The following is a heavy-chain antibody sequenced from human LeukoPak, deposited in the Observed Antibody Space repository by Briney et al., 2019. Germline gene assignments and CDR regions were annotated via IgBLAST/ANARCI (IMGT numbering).Heavy chain of an antibody. CDR2: VNPVSGNA. J-gene: IGHJ4*02. Sequence: ASVKVSCKASGYTFTNFDINWVRQAPGQGLEWMGWVNPVSGNAGSAQKFQGRVTLTRDTSISTAYMELSSLRSDDTAFYYCARAPMGAAALYWGQGTLATVSS. V-gene: IGHV1-8*01. D-gene: IGHD6-13*01. CDR1: GYTFTNFD. CDR3: ARAPMGAAALY.